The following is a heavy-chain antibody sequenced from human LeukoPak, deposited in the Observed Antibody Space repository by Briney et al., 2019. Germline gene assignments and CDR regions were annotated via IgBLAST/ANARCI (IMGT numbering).Heavy chain of an antibody. CDR3: ARLIVGFGESIDY. CDR2: IIPIFGTA. CDR1: GGTFSSYA. V-gene: IGHV1-69*13. Sequence: GASVKVSCKASGGTFSSYAISWVRQAPGQGLEWMGGIIPIFGTANYAQKFQGRVTITADESTSTAYMELSSLRSEDTAVYYCARLIVGFGESIDYWGQGTLVTVSS. D-gene: IGHD3-10*01. J-gene: IGHJ4*02.